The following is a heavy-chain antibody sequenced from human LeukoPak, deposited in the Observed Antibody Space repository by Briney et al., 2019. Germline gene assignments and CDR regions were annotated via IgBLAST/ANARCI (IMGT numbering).Heavy chain of an antibody. CDR1: GFTFSNYA. CDR2: ISGSGGST. Sequence: PGGSLRLSCVASGFTFSNYAMNWVRQAPGKGLEWVSTISGSGGSTYYADSVKGRFTISRDNSKNTLYLQMISLSAEDTALYYCARGLDGSGSYYKGDYWGQGTLVTVSS. J-gene: IGHJ4*02. V-gene: IGHV3-23*01. CDR3: ARGLDGSGSYYKGDY. D-gene: IGHD3-10*01.